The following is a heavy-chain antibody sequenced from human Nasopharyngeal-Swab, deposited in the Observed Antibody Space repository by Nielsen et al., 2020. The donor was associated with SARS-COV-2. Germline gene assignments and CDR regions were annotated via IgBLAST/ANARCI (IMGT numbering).Heavy chain of an antibody. V-gene: IGHV4-31*03. Sequence: SETLSLTCTVSGDPIRSTTCYWSWIRQHPGKGLEWIADIYYSGSTYYNPSLKSRVTISIATSKNQFFLELRSVTAADTAVYYCARSDYSFYYMDVWGKGATVIVSS. CDR3: ARSDYSFYYMDV. J-gene: IGHJ6*03. CDR2: IYYSGST. CDR1: GDPIRSTTCY.